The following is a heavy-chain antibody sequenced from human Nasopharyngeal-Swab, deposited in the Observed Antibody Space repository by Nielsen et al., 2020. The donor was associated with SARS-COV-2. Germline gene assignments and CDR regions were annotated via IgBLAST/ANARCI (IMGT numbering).Heavy chain of an antibody. Sequence: GGSLRLSCAASGFIFSSYAMHWVRQAPGKGLEWVAVMSHDGTKIYCADSVKGRFTLSRDKSKNTLYVHVNSLTTEDTGVYYCARVRDSSAWWGACDFWGRGTMVTVSS. CDR3: ARVRDSSAWWGACDF. CDR2: MSHDGTKI. J-gene: IGHJ3*01. D-gene: IGHD6-19*01. V-gene: IGHV3-30-3*01. CDR1: GFIFSSYA.